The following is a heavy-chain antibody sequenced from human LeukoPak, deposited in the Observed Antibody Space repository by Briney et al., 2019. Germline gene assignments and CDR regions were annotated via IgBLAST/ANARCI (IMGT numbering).Heavy chain of an antibody. J-gene: IGHJ4*02. Sequence: PGGSLRLSCAASGFTFSSYWMHWVRQAPGKGLVWVSRINSDGSSTSYADSVKGRFTISRDNAKNTLYLQMNSLRAEDTAVYYCARGYSSGWYYFDYWGQGTLVTVPS. D-gene: IGHD6-19*01. CDR2: INSDGSST. V-gene: IGHV3-74*01. CDR1: GFTFSSYW. CDR3: ARGYSSGWYYFDY.